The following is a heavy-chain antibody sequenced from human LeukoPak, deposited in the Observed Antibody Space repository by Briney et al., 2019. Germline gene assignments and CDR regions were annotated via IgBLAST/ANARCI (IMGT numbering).Heavy chain of an antibody. CDR2: IYSGGST. D-gene: IGHD6-19*01. V-gene: IGHV3-53*01. CDR1: GLIVSSNY. CDR3: ARYTHSSGFDY. J-gene: IGHJ4*02. Sequence: GGSLRLSCAASGLIVSSNYMSWVRQAPGKGLEWVSVIYSGGSTYYADSVKGRFTISRDNSKNTLYLQMNSLRAEDTAVYYCARYTHSSGFDYWGQGTLVTVSS.